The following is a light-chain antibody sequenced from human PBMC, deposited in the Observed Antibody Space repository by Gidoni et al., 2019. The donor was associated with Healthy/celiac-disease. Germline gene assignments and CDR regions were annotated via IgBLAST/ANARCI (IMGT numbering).Light chain of an antibody. V-gene: IGKV3-20*01. Sequence: EIVLTQSSGTLPLSPGERATFSCRASQSVSSSYLAWYQQKPGQAPRLLINGASSRATGIPDRFSGSGSGTDFTLTISRLEPEDFAVYYCQQYGSSPGTFGQGTKVEIK. J-gene: IGKJ1*01. CDR2: GAS. CDR3: QQYGSSPGT. CDR1: QSVSSSY.